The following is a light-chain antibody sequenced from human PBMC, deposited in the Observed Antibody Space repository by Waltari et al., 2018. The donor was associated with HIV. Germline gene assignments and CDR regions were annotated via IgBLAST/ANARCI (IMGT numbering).Light chain of an antibody. CDR1: SSNIGRNY. CDR3: AAWDDSLSGSWV. J-gene: IGLJ3*02. Sequence: QSVMTQPPSASGTPGQRVTISCSGSSSNIGRNYVNWYQQLPGTTPKHLIYRNNQRPSGVPDRFSGSKSGTSASLAISGLRSEDEADYYCAAWDDSLSGSWVFGGGTQVTVL. V-gene: IGLV1-47*01. CDR2: RNN.